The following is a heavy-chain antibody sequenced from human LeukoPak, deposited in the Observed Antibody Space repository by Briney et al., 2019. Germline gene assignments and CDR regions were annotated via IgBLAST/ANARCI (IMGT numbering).Heavy chain of an antibody. D-gene: IGHD1-26*01. CDR1: GDSVSSNSS. CDR3: ARQVGATTFDY. J-gene: IGHJ4*02. CDR2: TYYRSKWYN. Sequence: SQTLSLTCAISGDSVSSNSSWNWIRQSPSRGLEWLGRTYYRSKWYNDYAVSVKSRMTINPDTSKNQFSLQLNSVTPEDTAVYYCARQVGATTFDYWGQGTLVTVSS. V-gene: IGHV6-1*01.